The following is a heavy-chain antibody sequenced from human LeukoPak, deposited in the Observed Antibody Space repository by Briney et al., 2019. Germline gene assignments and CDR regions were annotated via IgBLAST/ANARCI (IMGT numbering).Heavy chain of an antibody. CDR2: ISAYNGNT. J-gene: IGHJ3*02. V-gene: IGHV1-18*01. CDR3: ARDTRGYYYPYAFDI. D-gene: IGHD3-22*01. CDR1: GYTFTSYG. Sequence: ASVRVSCKASGYTFTSYGISWVRQAPGQGLEWMGWISAYNGNTNYAQKLQGRVTMTTDTSTSTAYMELRSLRSDDTAVYYCARDTRGYYYPYAFDIWGQGTMVTVSS.